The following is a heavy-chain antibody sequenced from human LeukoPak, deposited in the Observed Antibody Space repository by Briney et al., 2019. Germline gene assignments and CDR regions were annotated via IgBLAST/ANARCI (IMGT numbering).Heavy chain of an antibody. CDR2: ISGSGGST. CDR3: AKGYCSGGSCYSAFDI. V-gene: IGHV3-23*01. Sequence: PGGSLRLSCAASGFIFDDHAMHWVRQAPGKGLEWVSAISGSGGSTYYADSVKGRFTISRDNSKNTLYLQMNSLRAEDTAVYYCAKGYCSGGSCYSAFDIWGQGTMVTVSS. D-gene: IGHD2-15*01. CDR1: GFIFDDHA. J-gene: IGHJ3*02.